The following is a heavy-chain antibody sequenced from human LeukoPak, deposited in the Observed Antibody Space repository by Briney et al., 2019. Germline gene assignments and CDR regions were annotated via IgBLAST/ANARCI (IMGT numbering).Heavy chain of an antibody. D-gene: IGHD6-19*01. J-gene: IGHJ4*02. CDR2: MNPNSGNT. V-gene: IGHV1-8*01. CDR3: ARGHEIAVAATDC. CDR1: GDTFTSYD. Sequence: ASVKVSCKVSGDTFTSYDINWVRQATGQGLEWMGWMNPNSGNTGYAKKFQGRVTMTRDTSISTAYMELSSLRSEDTAVYYCARGHEIAVAATDCWGQGTLVTVSS.